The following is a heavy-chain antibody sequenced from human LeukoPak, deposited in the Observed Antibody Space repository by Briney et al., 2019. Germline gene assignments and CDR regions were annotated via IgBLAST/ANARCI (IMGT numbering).Heavy chain of an antibody. CDR3: AKDTYYYDSSGYYYVGYFDY. CDR2: ITTTGDRI. V-gene: IGHV3-48*01. D-gene: IGHD3-22*01. Sequence: GGSLRLSCAASGFTFSNYEMNWVRQAPGKGLEWISYITTTGDRIQYADSVKGRFTISRDNPKNTLYLQMNSLRAEDTAVYYCAKDTYYYDSSGYYYVGYFDYWGQGTLVTVSS. CDR1: GFTFSNYE. J-gene: IGHJ4*02.